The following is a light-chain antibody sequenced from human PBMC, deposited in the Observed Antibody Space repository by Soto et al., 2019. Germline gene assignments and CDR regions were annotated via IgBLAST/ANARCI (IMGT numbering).Light chain of an antibody. CDR2: GTS. J-gene: IGLJ2*01. CDR1: TGAVTSGDY. Sequence: QAVVTQEPSLTVSPGGTVTLTCASGTGAVTSGDYPNWFQQKPGQAPRALIYGTSNKHSWTPARFSGSLLGGKAALTLSGVQPADEAEYYCLLYYGGAQLVFGGGTKVTVL. CDR3: LLYYGGAQLV. V-gene: IGLV7-43*01.